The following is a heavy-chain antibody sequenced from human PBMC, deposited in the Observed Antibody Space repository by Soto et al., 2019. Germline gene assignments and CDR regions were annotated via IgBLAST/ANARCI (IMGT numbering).Heavy chain of an antibody. CDR3: ARGTVHFDY. CDR2: IWYAGSNK. CDR1: GFTFSTYG. Sequence: QVQLVESGGGVVQPGRSLRLSCAASGFTFSTYGIHWVRQAPGKGLEWVAVIWYAGSNKYYADSVKGRFTISRDNSKNTLYLQMNSLRAEDTAVYYCARGTVHFDYWGQGTLVPVSS. V-gene: IGHV3-33*01. J-gene: IGHJ4*02. D-gene: IGHD4-17*01.